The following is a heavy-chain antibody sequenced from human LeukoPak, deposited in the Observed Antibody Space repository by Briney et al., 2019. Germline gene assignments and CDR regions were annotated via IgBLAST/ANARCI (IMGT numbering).Heavy chain of an antibody. D-gene: IGHD1-1*01. V-gene: IGHV1-69*05. CDR1: GGTFSSYA. CDR3: ARGDWSDAFDV. CDR2: ITPMVDTA. J-gene: IGHJ3*01. Sequence: GASVKVSCKASGGTFSSYAISWVRQAPGQGLEWMGGITPMVDTAKCAQKFQDRVTITTDESASTAYLDLSSLTSEDTAVYYCARGDWSDAFDVWGQGASVTVSS.